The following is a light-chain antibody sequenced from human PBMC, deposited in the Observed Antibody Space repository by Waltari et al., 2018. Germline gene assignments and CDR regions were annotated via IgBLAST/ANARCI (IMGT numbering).Light chain of an antibody. V-gene: IGKV3-11*01. CDR3: QQYNLWPWT. Sequence: EIVLSQSPATLSLSPGERGTLTCRDSQSVRSYLAWSQQKLGQAPRLLIYDVSNRATGIAARFSGSGSGTEFTLTISSMQSEDFAIYYCQQYNLWPWTFDQRTKVDIK. CDR2: DVS. CDR1: QSVRSY. J-gene: IGKJ1*01.